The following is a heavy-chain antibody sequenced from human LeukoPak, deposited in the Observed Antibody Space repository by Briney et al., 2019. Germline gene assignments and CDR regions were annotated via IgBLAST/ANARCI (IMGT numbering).Heavy chain of an antibody. D-gene: IGHD1-26*01. CDR1: GYSISSGYY. Sequence: PSETLSLTCTVSGYSISSGYYWGWIRQPPGKGLEWIGSIYHSGSTYYNPSLKSRVTISVDTSKNQFSLKLSSVTAADTAVYYRARDRLVGATAALDYWGQGTLVTVSS. J-gene: IGHJ4*02. CDR3: ARDRLVGATAALDY. V-gene: IGHV4-38-2*02. CDR2: IYHSGST.